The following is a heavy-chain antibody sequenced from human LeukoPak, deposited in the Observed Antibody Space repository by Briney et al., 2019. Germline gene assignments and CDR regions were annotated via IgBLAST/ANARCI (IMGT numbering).Heavy chain of an antibody. V-gene: IGHV3-23*01. CDR2: ISGSGGST. D-gene: IGHD3-22*01. CDR1: GFTFSSYA. J-gene: IGHJ1*01. Sequence: GGSLRLSCAASGFTFSSYAMSWVRQAPGKGLEWVSAISGSGGSTYYADSVKGRFTISRDNSKNTLYLQMNSLRAEDTAVYYCAKVAMMVVVITTGYFQHWGQGTLVTVSS. CDR3: AKVAMMVVVITTGYFQH.